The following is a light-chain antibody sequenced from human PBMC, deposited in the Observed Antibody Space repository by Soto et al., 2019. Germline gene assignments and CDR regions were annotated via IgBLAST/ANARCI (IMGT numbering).Light chain of an antibody. CDR3: QQCNNWPPT. CDR1: QSVSYN. J-gene: IGKJ1*01. CDR2: GAS. Sequence: EIVLTQSPGTLSVSPGERATLSCRASQSVSYNLVWYQQKPGQAPRLLIYGASTRATGIPARFSGSGSGTEFILTISSLQSEDFAVYYCQQCNNWPPTFGQGTKVDIK. V-gene: IGKV3-15*01.